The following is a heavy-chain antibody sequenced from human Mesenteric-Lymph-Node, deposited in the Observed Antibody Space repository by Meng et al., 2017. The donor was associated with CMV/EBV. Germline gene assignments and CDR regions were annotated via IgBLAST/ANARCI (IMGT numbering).Heavy chain of an antibody. CDR3: ARGCKFTTSCSTDY. CDR2: MYYSGST. V-gene: IGHV4-39*07. CDR1: GGSIYTENYY. J-gene: IGHJ4*02. Sequence: SETLSLTCTVSGGSIYTENYYWAWIRQPPGKTLEWIGSMYYSGSTNYDPSLKSRVTISEDTSKNQISLKLSSVTAADTAVYYCARGCKFTTSCSTDYWGQGTLVTVSS. D-gene: IGHD2-2*01.